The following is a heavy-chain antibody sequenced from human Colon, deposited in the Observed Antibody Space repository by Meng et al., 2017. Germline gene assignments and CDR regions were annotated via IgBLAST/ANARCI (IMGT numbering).Heavy chain of an antibody. Sequence: GESLKISCASSGFTFTSYGMHWVRQAPGKGLEWVANIKADASEENYVDSVEGRFTISRDNDKKSVYLQMSSVRVEDKAVYDCTTWGSVVQFDYWGQGTLVTVSS. D-gene: IGHD2-15*01. V-gene: IGHV3-7*01. CDR1: GFTFTSYG. CDR3: TTWGSVVQFDY. CDR2: IKADASEE. J-gene: IGHJ4*02.